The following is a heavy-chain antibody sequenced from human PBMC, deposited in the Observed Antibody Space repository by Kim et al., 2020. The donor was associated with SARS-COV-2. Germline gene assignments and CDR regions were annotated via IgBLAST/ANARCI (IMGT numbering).Heavy chain of an antibody. Sequence: SETLSLTCTVSGGSISSSSYYWGWIRQPPGKGLEWIGSIYYSGSTYYNTSLKSRVTISVDTSKNQFSLKLSSVTAADTAVYYCARTLVWFGESTAAFDI. CDR1: GGSISSSSYY. V-gene: IGHV4-39*01. CDR2: IYYSGST. D-gene: IGHD3-10*01. CDR3: ARTLVWFGESTAAFDI. J-gene: IGHJ3*02.